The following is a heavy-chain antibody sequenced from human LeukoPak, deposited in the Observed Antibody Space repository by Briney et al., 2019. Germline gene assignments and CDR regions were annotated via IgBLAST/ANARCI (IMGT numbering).Heavy chain of an antibody. CDR1: GFTFSSYG. CDR3: AKDGPYYDSGRAYAGMDV. CDR2: ISYDGSNK. V-gene: IGHV3-30*18. D-gene: IGHD3-3*01. J-gene: IGHJ6*02. Sequence: QTGGSLRLSCAASGFTFSSYGMHWVRQAPGKGLEWVAVISYDGSNKYYADSVKGRFTISRDNSKNTLYLQMNSLRAEDTAVYYCAKDGPYYDSGRAYAGMDVWGQGTTVTVSS.